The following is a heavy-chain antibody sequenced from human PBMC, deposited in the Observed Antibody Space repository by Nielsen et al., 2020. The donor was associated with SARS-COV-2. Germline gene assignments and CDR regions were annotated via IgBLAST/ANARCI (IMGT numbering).Heavy chain of an antibody. D-gene: IGHD3-10*01. CDR3: AKDMGPVIWYFDL. CDR1: GFTFDDYA. V-gene: IGHV3-9*01. J-gene: IGHJ2*01. CDR2: ISWNSGSI. Sequence: GGSLRLSCAASGFTFDDYAMHWVRQAPGKGLEWVSGISWNSGSIGYADSVKGRFTISRDNAKNSLYLQMNSLRAGDTALYYCAKDMGPVIWYFDLWGRGTLVTVSS.